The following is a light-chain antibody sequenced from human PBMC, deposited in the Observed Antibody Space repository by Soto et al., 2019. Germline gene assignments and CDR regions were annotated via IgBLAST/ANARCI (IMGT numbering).Light chain of an antibody. CDR1: SSDVGGHNR. CDR2: DVT. V-gene: IGLV2-11*01. Sequence: QSALTQPRSVSGSPGQSVTISCTGTSSDVGGHNRVSWYQQHPGKAPKLIIYDVTKRPSGVHDRSSGYKSGNTAPLTISGLQGEEEAYYSCCSYGTYTFLVFGGGTKVTVL. J-gene: IGLJ3*02. CDR3: CSYGTYTFLV.